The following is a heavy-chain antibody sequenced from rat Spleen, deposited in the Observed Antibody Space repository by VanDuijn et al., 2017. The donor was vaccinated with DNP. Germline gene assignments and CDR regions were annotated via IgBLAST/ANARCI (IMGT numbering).Heavy chain of an antibody. CDR2: IWTGGST. V-gene: IGHV2-1*01. J-gene: IGHJ4*01. D-gene: IGHD1-5*01. CDR1: GFSLTSNS. CDR3: TRGYRYNPPYALDA. Sequence: QVQLKESGPGLVQPSQTLSLTCSVSGFSLTSNSVHWVRPPPGKGLEWVGGIWTGGSTDYNSALKSRLSISRDTFKSQVFLKMNSLQTEDTAIYFCTRGYRYNPPYALDAWGQGTAVTVSS.